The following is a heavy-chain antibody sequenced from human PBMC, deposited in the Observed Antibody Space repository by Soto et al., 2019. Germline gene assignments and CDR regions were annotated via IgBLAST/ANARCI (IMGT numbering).Heavy chain of an antibody. V-gene: IGHV3-48*01. CDR2: ISSSSSTI. Sequence: GGSLILSCAASGFPFSSYSMNWVRQAPGKGLEWVSYISSSSSTIYYADSVKGRFTISRDNAKNSLYLQMNSLRAEDTAVYYCARWDFWSGFDAFDIWGQGTMVTVSS. D-gene: IGHD3-3*01. J-gene: IGHJ3*02. CDR1: GFPFSSYS. CDR3: ARWDFWSGFDAFDI.